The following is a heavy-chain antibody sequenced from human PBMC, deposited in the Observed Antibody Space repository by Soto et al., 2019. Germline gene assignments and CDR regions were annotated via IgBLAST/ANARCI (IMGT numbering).Heavy chain of an antibody. V-gene: IGHV4-39*01. CDR2: IYYSGST. D-gene: IGHD5-12*01. CDR3: ANGFSDGYNPPTDY. Sequence: PSETLSLTCTVSGGSISSSSYYWGWIRQPPGKGLEWIGSIYYSGSTYYNPSLKSRVTISVDTSKNQFSLKLSSVTAADTAVYYCANGFSDGYNPPTDYWGQGTLVTSPQ. CDR1: GGSISSSSYY. J-gene: IGHJ4*02.